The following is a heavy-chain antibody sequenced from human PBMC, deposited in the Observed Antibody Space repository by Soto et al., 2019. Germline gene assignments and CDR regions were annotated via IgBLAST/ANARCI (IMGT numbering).Heavy chain of an antibody. D-gene: IGHD2-15*01. V-gene: IGHV3-21*01. CDR3: SGCSGGACHQNYGMDV. J-gene: IGHJ6*02. CDR2: ISPSTSHI. CDR1: GFTFSSCT. Sequence: EVHLVESGGGLVKPGGSLRLSCAVSGFTFSSCTMNWVRQAPGKGLEWVSSISPSTSHIYYADSVKGRFTISRDNGKSSLFLQMNSLRAEDTAVYYCSGCSGGACHQNYGMDVWGQGTTVTVSS.